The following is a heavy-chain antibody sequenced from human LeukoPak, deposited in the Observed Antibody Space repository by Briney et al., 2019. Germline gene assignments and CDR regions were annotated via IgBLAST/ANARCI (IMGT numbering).Heavy chain of an antibody. CDR3: ARASHARTTVASGTFYFDY. D-gene: IGHD4-23*01. CDR1: GGSFSGYY. CDR2: INHSGST. V-gene: IGHV4-34*01. Sequence: SETLSLTCAVYGGSFSGYYWSWIRQPPGKGLEWVGEINHSGSTNYNPSLKSRVTISVDTSKNQFSLKLSSVTAADTAVYYCARASHARTTVASGTFYFDYWGQGTLVTVSS. J-gene: IGHJ4*02.